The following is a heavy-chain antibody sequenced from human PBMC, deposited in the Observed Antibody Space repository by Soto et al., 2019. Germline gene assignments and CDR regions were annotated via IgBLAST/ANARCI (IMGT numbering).Heavy chain of an antibody. V-gene: IGHV4-59*01. CDR1: GGSISSYY. CDR3: ARLLGDHPPLKYYYGMDV. CDR2: IYYSGST. J-gene: IGHJ6*02. Sequence: SETLSLTCTVSGGSISSYYWSWIRQPPGKGLEWIGYIYYSGSTNYNPSLESRVTISVDTSKNQFSLKLSSVTAADTAVYYCARLLGDHPPLKYYYGMDVWGQGTTVTV. D-gene: IGHD2-8*02.